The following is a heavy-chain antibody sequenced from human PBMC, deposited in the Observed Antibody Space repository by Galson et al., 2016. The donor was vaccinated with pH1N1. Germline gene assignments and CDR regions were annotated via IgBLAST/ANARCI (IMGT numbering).Heavy chain of an antibody. CDR2: ISYDGGDK. V-gene: IGHV3-30*18. J-gene: IGHJ4*02. D-gene: IGHD3-9*01. Sequence: SLRLSCAASGFRFSSYGMHWVRQAPGKGLEWAAGISYDGGDKFYADSVKGRFTISRDNSKNTLYLLMDSLRYDDTAVYYCAKDQSVFDLPIDYWGQGTLVSVSS. CDR3: AKDQSVFDLPIDY. CDR1: GFRFSSYG.